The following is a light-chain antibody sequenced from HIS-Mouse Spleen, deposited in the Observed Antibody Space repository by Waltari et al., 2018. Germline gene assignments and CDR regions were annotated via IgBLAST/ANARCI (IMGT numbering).Light chain of an antibody. Sequence: DSQLTQSPSFLSASVGDRFTIPCLASQVISSYLAWYQQKPGKAPKLLIYAASTLQSGVPSRFSGSGSGTEFTLTISSLQPEDFATYYCQQLNSYPPTFGQGTKVEIK. CDR2: AAS. J-gene: IGKJ1*01. CDR1: QVISSY. V-gene: IGKV1-9*01. CDR3: QQLNSYPPT.